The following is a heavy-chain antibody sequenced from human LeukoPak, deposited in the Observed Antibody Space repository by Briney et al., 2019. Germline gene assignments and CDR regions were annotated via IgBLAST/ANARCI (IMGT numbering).Heavy chain of an antibody. V-gene: IGHV3-43*02. Sequence: PGGSLRLSCAAPGLNFDDYAIHRVRQAPGKGLEWVSLSGDGGSTFYADSVRGRFTISRDNSKNSLYLQMSSLRSEDTAFYFCARESDSSGWYDYWGQGTLVTVSS. J-gene: IGHJ4*02. D-gene: IGHD6-19*01. CDR2: SGDGGST. CDR3: ARESDSSGWYDY. CDR1: GLNFDDYA.